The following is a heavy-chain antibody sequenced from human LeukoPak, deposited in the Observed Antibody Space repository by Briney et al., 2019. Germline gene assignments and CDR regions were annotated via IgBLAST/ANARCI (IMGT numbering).Heavy chain of an antibody. V-gene: IGHV1-69*05. J-gene: IGHJ4*02. CDR2: IIPIFGTA. Sequence: GAAVNVSFKASGGTFNSYAISWVGQAPGQGLEGMGGIIPIFGTANYAQKFQGRGTITTDESTSTAYMELSSLRSEDTAVYYCAINYYDSSGYWSYFDYWGQGTLVTVSS. CDR3: AINYYDSSGYWSYFDY. D-gene: IGHD3-22*01. CDR1: GGTFNSYA.